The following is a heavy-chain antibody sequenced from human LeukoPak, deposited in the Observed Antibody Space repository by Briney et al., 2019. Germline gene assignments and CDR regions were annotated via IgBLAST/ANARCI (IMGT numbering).Heavy chain of an antibody. CDR3: ARYGSGSYSDDHFQH. V-gene: IGHV4-59*08. CDR1: GGSISGYY. Sequence: SVTLSLTCPVSGGSISGYYWSWIRQPPGKGLEWIGFIYYSGSTKYIPSPKSRVTISVDTSKNQFSLKLTSVTAADTAVYYCARYGSGSYSDDHFQHWGQGTLVTVSS. J-gene: IGHJ1*01. D-gene: IGHD3-10*01. CDR2: IYYSGST.